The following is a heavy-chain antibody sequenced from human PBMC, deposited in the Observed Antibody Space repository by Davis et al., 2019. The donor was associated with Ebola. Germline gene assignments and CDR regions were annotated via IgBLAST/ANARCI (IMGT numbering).Heavy chain of an antibody. J-gene: IGHJ4*02. CDR1: GFTFSTYS. CDR3: AKDRASNWGFGY. V-gene: IGHV3-48*02. Sequence: PGGSLRLSCPASGFTFSTYSMNWVRQAPGKGLEWVSYIRSSSSTIYYADSVKGRFTISRDNAKNSLYLQMNSLRDDDTAVYYCAKDRASNWGFGYWGQGTLVTVSS. D-gene: IGHD7-27*01. CDR2: IRSSSSTI.